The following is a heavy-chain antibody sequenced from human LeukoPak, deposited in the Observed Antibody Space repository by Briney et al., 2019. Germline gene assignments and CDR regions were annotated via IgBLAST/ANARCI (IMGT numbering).Heavy chain of an antibody. CDR2: ISGSGGST. D-gene: IGHD1-26*01. CDR3: AKDAVVRQLVGVYFDY. Sequence: GGSLRLSCAASGFTFSSYAMSWVRQAPGKGLEWVSAISGSGGSTYYADSVKGRFTISRDNSKNTLYLQMNSLRAEDTAVYYGAKDAVVRQLVGVYFDYWGQGTLVTVSS. CDR1: GFTFSSYA. V-gene: IGHV3-23*01. J-gene: IGHJ4*02.